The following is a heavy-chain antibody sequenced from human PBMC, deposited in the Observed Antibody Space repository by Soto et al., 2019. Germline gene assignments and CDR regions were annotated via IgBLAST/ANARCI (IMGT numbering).Heavy chain of an antibody. Sequence: SETLCLTCTVSGVSISNFYWSWIRQPPGKGLEWIGYVYYTGSTSYNPSLKRRVTFSADSSRGQFSLRLNSVTAADTAVYYCARTVLGPDLLADSFVDYYYYMDVWGQGTTVTVSS. CDR2: VYYTGST. CDR1: GVSISNFY. D-gene: IGHD3-9*01. J-gene: IGHJ6*03. CDR3: ARTVLGPDLLADSFVDYYYYMDV. V-gene: IGHV4-59*08.